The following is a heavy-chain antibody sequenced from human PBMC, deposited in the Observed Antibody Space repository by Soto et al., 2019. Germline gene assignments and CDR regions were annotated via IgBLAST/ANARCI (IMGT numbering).Heavy chain of an antibody. V-gene: IGHV3-53*01. CDR2: IYSGGST. Sequence: GGSLRLSRAASGFTVSSNYMSWVLQAPGKGLEWVSVIYSGGSTYYADSVKGRFTISRDNSKNTLYLQMNSLRAEDTAVYYCARSRYDFWSGYYFRWANPLDVWGQGTTVTVSS. J-gene: IGHJ6*02. D-gene: IGHD3-3*01. CDR3: ARSRYDFWSGYYFRWANPLDV. CDR1: GFTVSSNY.